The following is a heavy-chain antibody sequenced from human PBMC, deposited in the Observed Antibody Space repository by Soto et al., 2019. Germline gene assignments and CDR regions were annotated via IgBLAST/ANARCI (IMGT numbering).Heavy chain of an antibody. J-gene: IGHJ6*02. CDR1: GGSISSSSYY. D-gene: IGHD6-13*01. Sequence: PSETLSLTCTVSGGSISSSSYYWGWIRQPPGKGLEWIGSIYYSGSTYYNPSLKSRVTISVDTSKNQFSLKLSSVTAADTAVYYCARQGSSSWYFIIDYYYGMDVWGQGTTVT. CDR3: ARQGSSSWYFIIDYYYGMDV. V-gene: IGHV4-39*01. CDR2: IYYSGST.